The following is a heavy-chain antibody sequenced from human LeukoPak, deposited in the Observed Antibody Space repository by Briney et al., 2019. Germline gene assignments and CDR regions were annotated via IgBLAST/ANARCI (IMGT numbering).Heavy chain of an antibody. J-gene: IGHJ3*02. CDR1: GYTFINYG. Sequence: ASVKVSCTASGYTFINYGISWVRQAPGQGREWMGWISAYNGNTNYAQRFQGRVTMTRDTSTSTAYMELRSLRSDDTAVYYCARARTRFGEFGDVFDIWGQGTVVTVSS. CDR2: ISAYNGNT. CDR3: ARARTRFGEFGDVFDI. V-gene: IGHV1-18*01. D-gene: IGHD3-16*01.